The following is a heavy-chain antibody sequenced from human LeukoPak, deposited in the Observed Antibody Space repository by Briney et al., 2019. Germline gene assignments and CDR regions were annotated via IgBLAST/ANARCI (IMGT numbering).Heavy chain of an antibody. CDR1: GGSFSGYY. CDR3: ARTKGDFWSGYFSYYYMDV. Sequence: SETLSLTCAVYGGSFSGYYWSWIRQTPEKGLEWIGEINRSGSTNYNPSLKSRVTISVDTSKNQFSLNLSSVTAADTAVFYCARTKGDFWSGYFSYYYMDVWGKGTTVTVSS. J-gene: IGHJ6*03. CDR2: INRSGST. D-gene: IGHD3-3*01. V-gene: IGHV4-34*01.